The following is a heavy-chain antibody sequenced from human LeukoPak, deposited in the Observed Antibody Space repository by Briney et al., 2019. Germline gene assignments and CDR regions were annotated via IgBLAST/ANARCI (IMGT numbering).Heavy chain of an antibody. Sequence: GGSLRLSCAASGFTFSTFGMNWVRQAPDKGLEWVAFIQYDDSIEYYADSVKGGFTISRDNSKNTLYLQMNSLRGDDTAVYYCAKDQGVVGSYDYWGHGTLVTVSS. CDR2: IQYDDSIE. V-gene: IGHV3-30*02. CDR3: AKDQGVVGSYDY. CDR1: GFTFSTFG. D-gene: IGHD3-10*01. J-gene: IGHJ4*01.